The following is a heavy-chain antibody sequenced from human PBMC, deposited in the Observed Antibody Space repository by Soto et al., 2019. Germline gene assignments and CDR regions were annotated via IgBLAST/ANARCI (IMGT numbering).Heavy chain of an antibody. CDR1: GGTVSSYA. CDR3: ARDVKMWVSNYYYYGMHV. D-gene: IGHD1-26*01. V-gene: IGHV1-69*06. Sequence: SVKVSCKASGGTVSSYAISWVRQAPGQGLEWMGGIIPIFGTANYAQKFQGRVTITADKSTSTAYMELSSLRSEDTAVYYCARDVKMWVSNYYYYGMHVWGQGTRVTVSS. J-gene: IGHJ6*02. CDR2: IIPIFGTA.